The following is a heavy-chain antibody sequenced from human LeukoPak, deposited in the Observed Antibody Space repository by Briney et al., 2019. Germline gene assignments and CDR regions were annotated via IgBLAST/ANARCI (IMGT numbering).Heavy chain of an antibody. CDR2: IADSGGNR. Sequence: GGSLRLSCGASGVAFSSHAMSWVRQAPGKGLEWVSAIADSGGNRQYTDSVKGRFTISRDNSKNTLYLQMDSLRADDTAVYYCAKSSRYGTGWFGKIDYWGQGTLVTVSS. D-gene: IGHD6-19*01. J-gene: IGHJ4*02. CDR3: AKSSRYGTGWFGKIDY. V-gene: IGHV3-23*01. CDR1: GVAFSSHA.